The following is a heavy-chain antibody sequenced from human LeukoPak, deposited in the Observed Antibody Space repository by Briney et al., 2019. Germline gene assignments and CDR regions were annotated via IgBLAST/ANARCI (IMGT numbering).Heavy chain of an antibody. Sequence: KSGGSLRLSCAASGFTFSDYYMSWIRQAPGKGLEWVAYMSDSGRSIIAYADSVRGRFTISRDNRRNSLSLQMDGLRAEDTAVYYCAKSLPRYYYYGMDVWGQGTTVTVSS. V-gene: IGHV3-11*01. CDR1: GFTFSDYY. J-gene: IGHJ6*02. CDR3: AKSLPRYYYYGMDV. CDR2: MSDSGRSI.